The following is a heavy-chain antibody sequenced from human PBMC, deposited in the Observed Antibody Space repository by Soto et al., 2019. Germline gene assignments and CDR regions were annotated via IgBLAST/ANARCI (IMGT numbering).Heavy chain of an antibody. D-gene: IGHD3-3*01. J-gene: IGHJ6*02. CDR3: VKDLTFTIFEDAMHV. CDR2: ISAYNGNT. CDR1: GYTFTSYG. V-gene: IGHV1-18*01. Sequence: ASVKVSCKASGYTFTSYGISWVRQAPGQGLEWMGWISAYNGNTNYAQKLQGRVTMTTDTSTSTAYMELRSLRSEDTALYYCVKDLTFTIFEDAMHVWGQGTTVTVSS.